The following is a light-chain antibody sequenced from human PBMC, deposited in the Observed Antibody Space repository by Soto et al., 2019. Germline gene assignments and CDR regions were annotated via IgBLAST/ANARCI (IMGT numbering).Light chain of an antibody. J-gene: IGLJ1*01. CDR3: SSYTSSSTYV. CDR1: SSDVGGYNY. V-gene: IGLV2-14*01. CDR2: EVS. Sequence: QSALTQPASVSGSPGQSITISCTGTSSDVGGYNYVSWYQQHPGKAPKIMIYEVSNRPSGVSNRFSGSKSVNTASLTISGLQAEDEADYYCSSYTSSSTYVFGSGTKLTVL.